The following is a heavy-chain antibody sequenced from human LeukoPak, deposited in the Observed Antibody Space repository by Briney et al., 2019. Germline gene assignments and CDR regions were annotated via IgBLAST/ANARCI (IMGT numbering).Heavy chain of an antibody. D-gene: IGHD6-19*01. V-gene: IGHV1-18*04. CDR1: GYTFTSYG. CDR2: ISAYNGNT. CDR3: ARDDALSGAAYYFDY. Sequence: ASVKVSCKASGYTFTSYGISWVRQAPGQGLEWMGWISAYNGNTNYAQKLQGRVTMATDTSTSTAYMELRSLRSDDTAVYYCARDDALSGAAYYFDYWGQGTLVTVSS. J-gene: IGHJ4*02.